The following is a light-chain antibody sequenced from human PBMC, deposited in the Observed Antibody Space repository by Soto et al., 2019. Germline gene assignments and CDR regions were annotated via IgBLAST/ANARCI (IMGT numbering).Light chain of an antibody. CDR1: QRVSSTH. V-gene: IGKV3-20*01. J-gene: IGKJ5*01. CDR3: QQYGSSPIT. Sequence: EIAMTQSPATLSVSPGGRATLSCRARQRVSSTHPVWYQQKPGQAPRLLIYGASNRATGIPARFSGSGSGTDFTLTISSLEPEDFAVYYCQQYGSSPITFGQGTRLEIK. CDR2: GAS.